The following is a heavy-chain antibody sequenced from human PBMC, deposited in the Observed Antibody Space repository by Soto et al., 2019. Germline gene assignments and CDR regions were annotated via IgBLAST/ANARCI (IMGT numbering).Heavy chain of an antibody. CDR1: GGTFSSYA. CDR3: ARDPTVTNYYYGMDV. CDR2: IIPIFGTA. Sequence: GASVKVSCKASGGTFSSYAISWVRQAPGQGLEWMGGIIPIFGTANYAQKFQGRVTITADESTSTAYMELSSLRSEDTAVYYCARDPTVTNYYYGMDVWGQGTTVTVSS. V-gene: IGHV1-69*13. D-gene: IGHD4-17*01. J-gene: IGHJ6*02.